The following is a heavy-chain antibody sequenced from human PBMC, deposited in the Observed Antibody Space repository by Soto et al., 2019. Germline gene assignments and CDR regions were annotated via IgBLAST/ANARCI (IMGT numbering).Heavy chain of an antibody. CDR2: ISSSSSTI. CDR3: VRGASLNFDY. D-gene: IGHD1-26*01. J-gene: IGHJ4*02. CDR1: GFTFSTYS. V-gene: IGHV3-48*01. Sequence: GGSLRLSCAASGFTFSTYSMNWVRQAPGKGLEWVSYISSSSSTIFYTDSVKGRFTVSRDNAKNSLYLQMNSLGAEDTAFYYCVRGASLNFDYWGQGTLVTVSS.